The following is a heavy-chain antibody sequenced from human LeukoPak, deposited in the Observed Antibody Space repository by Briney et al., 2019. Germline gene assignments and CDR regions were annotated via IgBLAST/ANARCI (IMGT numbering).Heavy chain of an antibody. V-gene: IGHV3-7*01. J-gene: IGHJ4*02. CDR2: IRQDGNEL. D-gene: IGHD3-10*02. Sequence: GGSLRLSCVASGFTFRSYWMSWVRQVPGKGLEWVANIRQDGNELYHLDSVKGRFTISRDNAKNSLFLQMNSLRVEDTAVYYCARDFVRPLYFDYWGQGILVTVSS. CDR3: ARDFVRPLYFDY. CDR1: GFTFRSYW.